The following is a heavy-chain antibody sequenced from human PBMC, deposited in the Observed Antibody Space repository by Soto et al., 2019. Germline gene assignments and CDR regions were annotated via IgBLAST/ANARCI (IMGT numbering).Heavy chain of an antibody. V-gene: IGHV4-31*03. J-gene: IGHJ4*02. Sequence: SETLSLTCTVSGGSISSGGYYWSWIRQHPGKGLEWIGYIYYSGSTYYNPSLKSRVTISVDTSKNQFSLKLSSVTAADTAVYYCAREGSGYSYGTFDYWGQGTLVTVSS. CDR2: IYYSGST. D-gene: IGHD5-18*01. CDR1: GGSISSGGYY. CDR3: AREGSGYSYGTFDY.